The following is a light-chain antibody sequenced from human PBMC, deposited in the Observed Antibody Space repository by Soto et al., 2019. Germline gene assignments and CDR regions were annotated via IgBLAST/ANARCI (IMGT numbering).Light chain of an antibody. CDR3: QQYSDLPMT. CDR2: QTS. J-gene: IGKJ5*01. V-gene: IGKV3D-11*03. CDR1: QYINTR. Sequence: EIVLTQSPATLSSFPGDRVTLSCRASQYINTRLAWYQHRPGQAPRLLIYQTSIRAAGIPARFSASGSGTDFTLTISRLEPEDFAVYFCQQYSDLPMTLGQGTRLEIK.